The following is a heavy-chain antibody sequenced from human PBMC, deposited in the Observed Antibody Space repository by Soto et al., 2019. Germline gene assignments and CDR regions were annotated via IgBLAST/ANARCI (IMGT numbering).Heavy chain of an antibody. CDR2: ISYDGSNK. CDR3: ARAPSVATAPYYFDY. CDR1: GFTFSSYA. D-gene: IGHD5-12*01. Sequence: QVQLVESGGGVVQPGRSLRLSCAASGFTFSSYAMHWVRQAPGKGLEWVAVISYDGSNKYYADSVKGRFTISRDNSKNALYLQMNSLRAEDTAVYYCARAPSVATAPYYFDYWGQGTLVTVCS. J-gene: IGHJ4*02. V-gene: IGHV3-30-3*01.